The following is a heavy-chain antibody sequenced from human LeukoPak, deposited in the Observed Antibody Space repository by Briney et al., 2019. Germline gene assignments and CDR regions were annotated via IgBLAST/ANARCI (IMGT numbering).Heavy chain of an antibody. V-gene: IGHV4-59*01. CDR1: GGSISSYY. Sequence: SETLSLTCTVSGGSISSYYWSWIRQPPGKGLEWIGYIYYSGSTNYNPSLKSRVTISVDTSKNQFSLKLSSVTAADTAVYYCARVWGTAGKRGNWFDPWGQGTLVTVSS. D-gene: IGHD3-16*01. CDR3: ARVWGTAGKRGNWFDP. J-gene: IGHJ5*02. CDR2: IYYSGST.